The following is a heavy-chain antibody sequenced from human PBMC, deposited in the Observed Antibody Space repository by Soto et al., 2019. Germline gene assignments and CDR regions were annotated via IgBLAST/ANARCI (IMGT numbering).Heavy chain of an antibody. Sequence: GGSLRLSCAASGFTFSSYGMHWVRQAPGKGLEWVAVIWYDGSNKYYADSVKGRFTISRDNSKNTLYLQMNSLRAEDTAVYYCARDPPPPGNDAFDIWGQGTMVTVS. CDR1: GFTFSSYG. CDR3: ARDPPPPGNDAFDI. CDR2: IWYDGSNK. V-gene: IGHV3-33*01. D-gene: IGHD3-16*01. J-gene: IGHJ3*02.